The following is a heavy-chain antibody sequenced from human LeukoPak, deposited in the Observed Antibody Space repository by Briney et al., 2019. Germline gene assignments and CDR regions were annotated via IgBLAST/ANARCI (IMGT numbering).Heavy chain of an antibody. CDR3: ARLEASTIRLYYYYRMDV. D-gene: IGHD5/OR15-5a*01. CDR2: IIPILGIA. CDR1: GGTFSGYA. Sequence: ALVKVCCKASGGTFSGYAISWVRQAPGQGLEWKGRIIPILGIANYAQKFQGRVTITADKSTSTAYMELSSLRSEDTAVYYCARLEASTIRLYYYYRMDVWGQGTTVTVSS. J-gene: IGHJ6*02. V-gene: IGHV1-69*04.